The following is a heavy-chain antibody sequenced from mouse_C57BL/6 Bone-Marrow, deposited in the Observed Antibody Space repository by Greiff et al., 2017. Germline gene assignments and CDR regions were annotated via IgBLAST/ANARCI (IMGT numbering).Heavy chain of an antibody. D-gene: IGHD1-1*01. CDR2: IRSKSNNYAT. V-gene: IGHV10-1*01. CDR1: GFSFNTYA. Sequence: EVNLVESGGGLVQPKGSLKLSCAASGFSFNTYAMNWVRQAPGKGLEWVARIRSKSNNYATYYADSVKDRVTISRDDSESMLYLQMNNLKTEDTARYYCVRWGYGSSYGFDYWGQGTTLTVSS. J-gene: IGHJ2*01. CDR3: VRWGYGSSYGFDY.